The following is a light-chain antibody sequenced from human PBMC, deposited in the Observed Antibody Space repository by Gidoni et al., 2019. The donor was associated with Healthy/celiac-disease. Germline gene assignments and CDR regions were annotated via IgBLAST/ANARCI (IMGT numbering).Light chain of an antibody. CDR2: AAS. CDR3: QQSYSTPST. Sequence: DIQMTQSPSSLSASVGDRVTITCRASQSISSYLNWYQQKPGKAPKLPIYAASSLQSGVPSRFNGSGSGTDFTLTISSLQPEDFATYYCQQSYSTPSTFGQGTKLEIK. J-gene: IGKJ2*02. CDR1: QSISSY. V-gene: IGKV1-39*01.